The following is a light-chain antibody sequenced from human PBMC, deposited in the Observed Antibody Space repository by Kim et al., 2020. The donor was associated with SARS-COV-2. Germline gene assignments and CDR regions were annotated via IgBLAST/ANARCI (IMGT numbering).Light chain of an antibody. Sequence: ASVGDRINITCRASQSIRNWLAWYQHKPGKAPKLLIYKASSLESGVPSRFSGSGFGTEFTLTISSLQPDDFATYYCQHYNNYPWTFGQGTKVDIK. CDR2: KAS. V-gene: IGKV1-5*03. CDR1: QSIRNW. J-gene: IGKJ1*01. CDR3: QHYNNYPWT.